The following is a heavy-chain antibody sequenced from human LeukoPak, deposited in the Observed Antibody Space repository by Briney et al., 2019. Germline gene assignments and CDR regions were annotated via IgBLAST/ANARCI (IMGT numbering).Heavy chain of an antibody. Sequence: ASVKVSCKASGYTFTNYAMNWVRQAPGQGLEWMGWINTNTGNPTYAQGFTGRFVFSLDTSVSTAYLQISSLKAEDTAMYYCARERVVVTATPWNWFDPWGQGTLVTVSS. CDR1: GYTFTNYA. J-gene: IGHJ5*02. CDR2: INTNTGNP. V-gene: IGHV7-4-1*02. CDR3: ARERVVVTATPWNWFDP. D-gene: IGHD2-21*02.